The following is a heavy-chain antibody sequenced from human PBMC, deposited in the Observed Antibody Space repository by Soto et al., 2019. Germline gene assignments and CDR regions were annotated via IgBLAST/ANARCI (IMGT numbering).Heavy chain of an antibody. CDR1: GYTFSSYC. V-gene: IGHV1-18*01. D-gene: IGHD3-22*01. Sequence: ASVKVSCKASGYTFSSYCISWVRQAPGQGLEWMGWMGTYNGNTDYGQKFQGRVTMTTATSTNTVFLELRSLKSDDTAIYYCARDRLRGYDSSGFYSWGQGTMVTVSS. CDR2: MGTYNGNT. CDR3: ARDRLRGYDSSGFYS. J-gene: IGHJ4*02.